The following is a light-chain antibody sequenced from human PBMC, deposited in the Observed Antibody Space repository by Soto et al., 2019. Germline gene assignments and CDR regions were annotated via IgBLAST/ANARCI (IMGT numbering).Light chain of an antibody. CDR3: QQYNNWPRT. J-gene: IGKJ1*01. CDR1: QSVSSN. Sequence: EIVVRQSPATLSVCPGERATLSCRASQSVSSNLAWYQQKPGQAPRLLIYGASTRATGIPARFSGSGSGTEFTLTISSLQSEDFAVYYCQQYNNWPRTFGQGTKV. CDR2: GAS. V-gene: IGKV3-15*01.